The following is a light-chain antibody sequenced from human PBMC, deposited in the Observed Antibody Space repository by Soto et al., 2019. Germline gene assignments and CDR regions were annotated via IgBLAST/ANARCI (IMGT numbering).Light chain of an antibody. V-gene: IGKV3-15*01. CDR1: QTVGSS. Sequence: ETVMTQSPVTLSVAPGEGVTLSCRATQTVGSSLAWYQQQPGQPPRLPIYGASTRSTGVPDRLSGSDSGTEFTLTISSLQSEDFAVYYCHQYFSWPQTFGQGTKVEFK. CDR2: GAS. J-gene: IGKJ1*01. CDR3: HQYFSWPQT.